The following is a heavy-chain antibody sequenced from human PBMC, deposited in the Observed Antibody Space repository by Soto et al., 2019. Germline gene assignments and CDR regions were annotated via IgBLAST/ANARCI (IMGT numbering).Heavy chain of an antibody. V-gene: IGHV4-61*01. CDR3: ARGGRHSYGPFDY. D-gene: IGHD5-18*01. Sequence: SETLSLTCTVSGGSVSSGSHYWSWIRHPPGKGLEWIGYIYYSGSTNYNPSLKSRVIISVDNAKNSLYLQMNSLRAEDTAVYYCARGGRHSYGPFDYWGQGTLVNVSS. CDR2: IYYSGST. CDR1: GGSVSSGSHY. J-gene: IGHJ4*02.